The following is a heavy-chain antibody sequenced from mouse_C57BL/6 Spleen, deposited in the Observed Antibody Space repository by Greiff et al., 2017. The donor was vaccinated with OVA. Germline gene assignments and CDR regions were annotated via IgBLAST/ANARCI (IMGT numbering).Heavy chain of an antibody. D-gene: IGHD4-1*01. Sequence: QVQLQQSGAELVMPGASVKLSCKASGYTFTSYWMHWVKQRPGQGLEWIGEIDPSDSYTNYNQKFKGKSTLTVDKSSSTAYMQLSSLTSEDSAVYYCARDPQGGTTGYYFDYWGQGTTLTVSS. V-gene: IGHV1-69*01. CDR2: IDPSDSYT. J-gene: IGHJ2*01. CDR1: GYTFTSYW. CDR3: ARDPQGGTTGYYFDY.